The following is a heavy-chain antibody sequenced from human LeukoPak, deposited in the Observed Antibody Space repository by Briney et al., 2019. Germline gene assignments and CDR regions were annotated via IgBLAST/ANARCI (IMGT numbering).Heavy chain of an antibody. Sequence: GGSLRLSCAASGFTFSSYGMHWVRQAPGKGLEWVAVIPYDGSNKYYADSVKGRFTISRDNSKNTLYLQVNSLRAEDTAVYYCAKDRGGGYCRGGTCYLYYGMDVWGQGTTVTVSS. D-gene: IGHD2-15*01. V-gene: IGHV3-30*18. CDR2: IPYDGSNK. CDR1: GFTFSSYG. J-gene: IGHJ6*02. CDR3: AKDRGGGYCRGGTCYLYYGMDV.